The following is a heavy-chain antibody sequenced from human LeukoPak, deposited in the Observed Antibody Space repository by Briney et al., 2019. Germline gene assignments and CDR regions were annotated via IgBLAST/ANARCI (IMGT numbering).Heavy chain of an antibody. V-gene: IGHV3-48*03. CDR1: GFTFSSHE. D-gene: IGHD6-13*01. CDR3: AREAVAAAGARSNWFDP. CDR2: ISSTGRTI. Sequence: PGGSLRLSCAASGFTFSSHEMNWVRQAPGKGLEWIAYISSTGRTIYYADSVKGRFTISRDNAKGSVYLQMNRLGDEGTAVYYCAREAVAAAGARSNWFDPWGRGTLVTVSS. J-gene: IGHJ5*02.